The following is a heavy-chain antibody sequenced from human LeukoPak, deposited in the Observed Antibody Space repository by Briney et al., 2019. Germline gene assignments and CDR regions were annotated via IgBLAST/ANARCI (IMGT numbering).Heavy chain of an antibody. CDR1: GFTFSSYW. D-gene: IGHD6-6*01. Sequence: GGSLRLSCAASGFTFSSYWMHWVRQAPGKGLVWVSRINSDGSSTSYADSVKGRFTTSRDNAKNTLYLQMNSLRAEDTAVYYCASIAARLGGDYWSQGTLVTVSS. CDR2: INSDGSST. J-gene: IGHJ4*02. V-gene: IGHV3-74*01. CDR3: ASIAARLGGDY.